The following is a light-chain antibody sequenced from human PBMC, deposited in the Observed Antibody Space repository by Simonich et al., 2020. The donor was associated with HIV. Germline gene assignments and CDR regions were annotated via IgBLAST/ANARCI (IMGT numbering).Light chain of an antibody. V-gene: IGKV1-16*02. CDR2: AAS. J-gene: IGKJ1*01. Sequence: DIQMTQSPSSLSASVGDRVTLTCRASQGISNYLAWFQQKPGQAPKSLIYAASSLQSGVPSQFSGSGSGTDFTLTISSLQPEDFATYYCQQYNSYPWTFGQGTKVEIK. CDR3: QQYNSYPWT. CDR1: QGISNY.